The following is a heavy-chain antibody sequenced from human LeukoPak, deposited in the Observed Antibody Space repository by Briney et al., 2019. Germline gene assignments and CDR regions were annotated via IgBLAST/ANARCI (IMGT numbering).Heavy chain of an antibody. CDR2: INHSGST. CDR3: ARVSVTGVDY. CDR1: GGSISSYY. V-gene: IGHV4-34*01. D-gene: IGHD4-17*01. J-gene: IGHJ4*02. Sequence: SETLSLTCTVSGGSISSYYWSWIRQPPGKGLEWIGEINHSGSTNYNPSLKSRVTISVDTSKNQFSLKLSSVTAADTAVYYCARVSVTGVDYWGQGTLVTVSS.